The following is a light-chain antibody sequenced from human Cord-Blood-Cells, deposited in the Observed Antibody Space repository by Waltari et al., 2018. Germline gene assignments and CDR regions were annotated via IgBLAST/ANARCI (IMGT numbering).Light chain of an antibody. CDR1: QSISSY. Sequence: DTQMTQSPSSLSASVGDRVTITCRASQSISSYLNWYQQKPGKAPKLLIYAASSLQSGVPSRFSGSGSGTDFTLTISSLQPEDFATYYCQQSYSTHTFGQGTKLEIK. CDR2: AAS. V-gene: IGKV1-39*01. J-gene: IGKJ2*01. CDR3: QQSYSTHT.